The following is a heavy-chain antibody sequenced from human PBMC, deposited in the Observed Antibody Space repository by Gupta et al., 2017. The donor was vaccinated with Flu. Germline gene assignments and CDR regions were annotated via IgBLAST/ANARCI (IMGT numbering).Heavy chain of an antibody. Sequence: QVQLVESGGGVVQPGTSLRLSCVVSGFSFGSYGMHWGRQAPGKGLDWVAIIWYDGSNKYCAEYVKGRFTISRDNSKNTLFLQMNSLRAEDTAVYYCARGGQYQLSRENYWGQGTLVTVSS. CDR3: ARGGQYQLSRENY. CDR1: GFSFGSYG. V-gene: IGHV3-33*01. D-gene: IGHD2-2*01. CDR2: IWYDGSNK. J-gene: IGHJ4*02.